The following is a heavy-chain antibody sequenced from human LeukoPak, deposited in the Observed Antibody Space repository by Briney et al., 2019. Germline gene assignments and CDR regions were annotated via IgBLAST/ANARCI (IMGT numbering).Heavy chain of an antibody. CDR1: GFTFSSYW. Sequence: GGSLRLSCAASGFTFSSYWMSWVRQAPGKGLEWVANIKQDGSEKYYVDSVKDRFTISRDNAKNSLYLQMNSLRAEDAAVYYCARVPGSSSSDYWGEGTLVTVSS. V-gene: IGHV3-7*01. CDR3: ARVPGSSSSDY. CDR2: IKQDGSEK. J-gene: IGHJ4*02. D-gene: IGHD6-6*01.